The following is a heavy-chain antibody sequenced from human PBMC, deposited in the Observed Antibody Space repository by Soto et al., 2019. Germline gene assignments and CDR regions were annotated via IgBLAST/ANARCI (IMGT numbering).Heavy chain of an antibody. J-gene: IGHJ4*02. CDR1: GFTFSSYA. D-gene: IGHD3-22*01. V-gene: IGHV3-30-3*01. CDR3: AREFTMIVVVITTSLDY. Sequence: GGSLRLSCAASGFTFSSYAMHWVRQAPCKGLEWVAVISYDGSNKYYADSVKGRFTISRHNSKNTLYLQMNSLRAEDTAVYYCAREFTMIVVVITTSLDYWGQGT. CDR2: ISYDGSNK.